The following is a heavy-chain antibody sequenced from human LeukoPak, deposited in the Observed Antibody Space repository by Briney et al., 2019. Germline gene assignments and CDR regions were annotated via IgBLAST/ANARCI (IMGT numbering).Heavy chain of an antibody. CDR3: ARDKGGSSPLDY. V-gene: IGHV4-4*07. Sequence: SETLSLTCSVSSGSIRSYYWNWIRQPAGQGLEWIGRIYSTGSTNYNPSLKSRVTMSIDTSKKQFSLKVNSVTAADTAVYYCARDKGGSSPLDYWGQGTLVTVSS. J-gene: IGHJ4*02. CDR1: SGSIRSYY. D-gene: IGHD6-13*01. CDR2: IYSTGST.